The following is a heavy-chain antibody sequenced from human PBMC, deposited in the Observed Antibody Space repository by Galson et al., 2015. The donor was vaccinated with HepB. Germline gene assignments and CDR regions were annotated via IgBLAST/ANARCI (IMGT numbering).Heavy chain of an antibody. D-gene: IGHD6-19*01. CDR1: GFTFTSSA. CDR2: IVVGSGNT. V-gene: IGHV1-58*02. CDR3: AAASLAVAGTLPDY. J-gene: IGHJ4*02. Sequence: SCKASGFTFTSSAMQWVRQARGQRLEWIGWIVVGSGNTNYAQKFQGRVTITRDMSTSTAYMELSSLRSEDTAVYYCAAASLAVAGTLPDYWGQGTLVTVSS.